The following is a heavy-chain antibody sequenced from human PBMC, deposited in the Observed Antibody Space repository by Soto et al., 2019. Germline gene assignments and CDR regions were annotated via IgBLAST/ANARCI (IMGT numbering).Heavy chain of an antibody. CDR3: ARSKNLTNYYYYYGMDV. V-gene: IGHV4-34*01. CDR2: INHSGST. J-gene: IGHJ6*02. Sequence: PSETLSLTCAVYGGSLSGYYWSWIRQPPGKGLEWIGEINHSGSTNYNPSLKRRVTISVDTSKNQFSLKLSSVTAADTAVYYCARSKNLTNYYYYYGMDVWGQGTTVTVSS. CDR1: GGSLSGYY. D-gene: IGHD4-4*01.